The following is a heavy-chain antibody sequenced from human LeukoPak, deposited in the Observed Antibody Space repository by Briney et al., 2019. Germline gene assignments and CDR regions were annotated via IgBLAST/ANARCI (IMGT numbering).Heavy chain of an antibody. CDR2: ISSSGSTI. CDR1: GFTFSSYE. J-gene: IGHJ4*02. D-gene: IGHD4-17*01. CDR3: ARVGTVTTSPDY. V-gene: IGHV3-48*03. Sequence: GGSLSLSCAASGFTFSSYEMNWVRQAPGKGLEWVSYISSSGSTIYYADSAKSRFTISRDNAKNSLYLQMNSLRADDTAVYYCARVGTVTTSPDYWEQGTLVTVSS.